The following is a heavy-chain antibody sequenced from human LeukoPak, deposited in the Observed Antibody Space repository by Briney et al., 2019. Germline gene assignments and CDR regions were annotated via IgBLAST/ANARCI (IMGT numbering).Heavy chain of an antibody. CDR2: INPNSGGT. V-gene: IGHV1-2*02. D-gene: IGHD3-9*01. J-gene: IGHJ4*02. Sequence: ASVKVSCKASGYTFTGYYMHWVRQAPGQGLEWMGWINPNSGGTNYAQKLQGRVTMTRDTSISTAYMELSRLRSDDTAVYYCARSGEYDILTGYYKPDESFDYWGQGTLVTVSS. CDR3: ARSGEYDILTGYYKPDESFDY. CDR1: GYTFTGYY.